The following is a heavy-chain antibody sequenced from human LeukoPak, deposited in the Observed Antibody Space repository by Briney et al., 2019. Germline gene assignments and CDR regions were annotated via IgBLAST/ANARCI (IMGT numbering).Heavy chain of an antibody. V-gene: IGHV4-38-2*01. CDR3: XXXXXXYDILXXXXRDRXXYFDY. CDR2: IYHSGST. D-gene: IGHD3-9*01. CDR1: GYSISSGYY. Sequence: PSETLSLTCAVSGYSISSGYYWGWIRQPPGKGLEWIGSIYHSGSTYYNPSLKSRVTISVDTSTNQFSLKLSSVPAADTAVYYGXXXXXXYDILXXXXRDRXXYFDYWGQGTLVTVSS. J-gene: IGHJ4*02.